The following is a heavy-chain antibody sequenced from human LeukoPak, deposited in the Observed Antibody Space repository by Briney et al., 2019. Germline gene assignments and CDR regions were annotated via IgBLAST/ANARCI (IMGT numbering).Heavy chain of an antibody. CDR3: ARDSLYYDSSGYYEVGYYFGY. D-gene: IGHD3-22*01. V-gene: IGHV3-66*01. J-gene: IGHJ4*02. CDR1: GFTFSNAW. Sequence: RSGGSLRLSCAASGFTFSNAWMSWVRQAPGKGLEWVSVIYSGGSTYYADSVKGRFTISRDNSKNTLYLQMNSLRAEDTAVYYCARDSLYYDSSGYYEVGYYFGYWGQGTLVTVSS. CDR2: IYSGGST.